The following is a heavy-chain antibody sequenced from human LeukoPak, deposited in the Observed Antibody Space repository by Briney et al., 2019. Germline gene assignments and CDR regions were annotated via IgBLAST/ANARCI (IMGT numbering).Heavy chain of an antibody. CDR3: ARALFSYGSSGYYPPHFDY. Sequence: GGSLRLSCAASGFTVSSNYMSWVRQAPGKGLEWVSVIYSGGSTYYADSVKGRFTISRDNSKNTLYLQMNSLRAEDTAVYYCARALFSYGSSGYYPPHFDYWGQGTLVTVSS. CDR1: GFTVSSNY. D-gene: IGHD3-22*01. J-gene: IGHJ4*02. V-gene: IGHV3-53*01. CDR2: IYSGGST.